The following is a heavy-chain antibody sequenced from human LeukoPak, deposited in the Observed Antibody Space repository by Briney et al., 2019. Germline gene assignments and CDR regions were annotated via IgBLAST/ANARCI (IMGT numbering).Heavy chain of an antibody. D-gene: IGHD1-26*01. CDR1: GFTVTHNY. J-gene: IGHJ4*02. CDR3: AMSLAGAKFY. CDR2: ISGSGGST. V-gene: IGHV3-23*01. Sequence: GGSLRPSCAVSGFTVTHNYVSWVRQAPGKGLEWVSAISGSGGSTYYADSVKGRFTISRDNSKNTLYLQMNSLRAEDTAVYYCAMSLAGAKFYWGQGTLVTVSS.